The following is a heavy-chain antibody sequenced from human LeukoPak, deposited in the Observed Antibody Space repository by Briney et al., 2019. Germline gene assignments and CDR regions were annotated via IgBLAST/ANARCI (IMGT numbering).Heavy chain of an antibody. CDR1: GDSISSRY. V-gene: IGHV4-59*11. CDR2: IYYTGNT. CDR3: ARDGRHDNNHWFDS. D-gene: IGHD5-24*01. J-gene: IGHJ5*01. Sequence: SETLSLTCIVSGDSISSRYWGWIRQPPGKGLEWIGYIYYTGNTNYNPSLKSRVTMSVDMSKNQFSLQMTSVTAADTAVYYCARDGRHDNNHWFDSWGQGTLVTVSA.